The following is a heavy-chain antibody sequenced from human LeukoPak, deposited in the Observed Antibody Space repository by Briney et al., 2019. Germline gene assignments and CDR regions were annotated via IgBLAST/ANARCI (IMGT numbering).Heavy chain of an antibody. J-gene: IGHJ4*02. CDR2: INPSGGST. V-gene: IGHV1-46*01. CDR1: GYTFTSYY. Sequence: AASVKVSCKASGYTFTSYYMHWVRQAPGQGLEWMGIINPSGGSTSYAQKFQGRVTITADKSTSTAYMELSSLRSEDTAVYYCASSHYGSGSYRLGYWGPGTLVTVSS. D-gene: IGHD3-10*01. CDR3: ASSHYGSGSYRLGY.